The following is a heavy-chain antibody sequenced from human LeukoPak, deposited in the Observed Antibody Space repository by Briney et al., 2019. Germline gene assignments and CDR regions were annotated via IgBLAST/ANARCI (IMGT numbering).Heavy chain of an antibody. J-gene: IGHJ4*02. CDR2: IIPIFGTA. Sequence: GASVKVSCKASGGNFSSYAISWVRQAPGQGLEWMGGIIPIFGTANYAQKFQGRVTMTTDTSTSTAYMELRSLRSDDTAVYYCARGYGGNSWGQGTLVTVSS. CDR3: ARGYGGNS. D-gene: IGHD4-23*01. V-gene: IGHV1-69*05. CDR1: GGNFSSYA.